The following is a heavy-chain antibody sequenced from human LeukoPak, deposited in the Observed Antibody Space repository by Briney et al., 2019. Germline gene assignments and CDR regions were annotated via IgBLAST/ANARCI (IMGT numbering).Heavy chain of an antibody. CDR1: GFTFSNYG. Sequence: GGSRRLSWAASGFTFSNYGMNWVRQAPGKGLEWLSGVSPRGGGTYYADSVKGRFTISRDNSKNTLYLQMNSLRAEDTAVYYCAKDLGSGSYWEFDYWGQGTLVTVSS. D-gene: IGHD1-26*01. J-gene: IGHJ4*02. CDR3: AKDLGSGSYWEFDY. CDR2: VSPRGGGT. V-gene: IGHV3-23*01.